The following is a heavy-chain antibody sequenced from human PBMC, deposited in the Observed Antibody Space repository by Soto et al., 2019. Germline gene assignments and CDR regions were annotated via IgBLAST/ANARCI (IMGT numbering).Heavy chain of an antibody. J-gene: IGHJ4*02. Sequence: PSETLSLTCAVSGGSFTASFCCWVRQPPGKGLEWIGEINHSGSTNYNPSLKSRVTISVDTSKNQFSLKLSSVTAADTAVYYCARLRFLVRAFDYWGQGTLVTVSS. V-gene: IGHV4-34*01. D-gene: IGHD3-3*01. CDR3: ARLRFLVRAFDY. CDR1: GGSFTASF. CDR2: INHSGST.